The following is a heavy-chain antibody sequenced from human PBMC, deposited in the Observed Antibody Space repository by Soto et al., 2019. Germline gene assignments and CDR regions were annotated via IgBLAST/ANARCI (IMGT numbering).Heavy chain of an antibody. Sequence: SGPTLVNPTQTLTLTCTFSGFSLSTSGMCVSWIRQPPGKALEWLARIDWDDDKYYSTSLKTRLTISKDTSKNQVVLTMINMDPVDTATYYCARIQWGSSWYFYFDYWGQGTLVTVSS. CDR1: GFSLSTSGMC. CDR2: IDWDDDK. CDR3: ARIQWGSSWYFYFDY. V-gene: IGHV2-70*11. J-gene: IGHJ4*02. D-gene: IGHD6-13*01.